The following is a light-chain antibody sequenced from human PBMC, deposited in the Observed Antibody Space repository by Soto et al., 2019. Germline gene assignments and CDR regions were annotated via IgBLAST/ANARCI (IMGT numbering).Light chain of an antibody. Sequence: QSLLTQPASVSGAPGQSITISCTGTTSDDGGFDYVSWYQQHPGKAPKLIIYEVTNRPSVLSNRFSCSKFGDPASLTISGIQAADGADYYCSSHTSRSTSYLLGTGTKVTGL. CDR1: TSDDGGFDY. CDR3: SSHTSRSTSYL. J-gene: IGLJ1*01. CDR2: EVT. V-gene: IGLV2-14*01.